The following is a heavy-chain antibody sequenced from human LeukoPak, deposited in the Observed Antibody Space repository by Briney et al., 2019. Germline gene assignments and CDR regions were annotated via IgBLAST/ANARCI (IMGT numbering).Heavy chain of an antibody. CDR1: RYTFTSYG. D-gene: IGHD4-17*01. J-gene: IGHJ4*02. Sequence: ASVTDSLMAARYTFTSYGISGARQAPGQGLEWMGWISAYNGNTNYAQKLQGRVTMTTDTSTSTAYMELRSLRSDDTAVYYCARSGATVTTGYYYWGQGTLVTVSS. CDR3: ARSGATVTTGYYY. V-gene: IGHV1-18*01. CDR2: ISAYNGNT.